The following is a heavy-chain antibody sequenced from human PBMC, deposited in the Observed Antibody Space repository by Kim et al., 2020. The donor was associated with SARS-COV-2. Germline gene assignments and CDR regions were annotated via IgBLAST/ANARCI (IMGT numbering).Heavy chain of an antibody. CDR3: AKDCTSCYGESYGDYFDY. J-gene: IGHJ4*02. CDR1: GFTFSSYA. CDR2: ISGSGGST. V-gene: IGHV3-23*01. Sequence: GGSLRLSCAASGFTFSSYAMSWVRQAPGKGLEWVSAISGSGGSTYYADSVKGRFTISRDNSKNTLYLQMNSLRAEDTAVYYCAKDCTSCYGESYGDYFDYWGQGTLVTVSS. D-gene: IGHD2-2*01.